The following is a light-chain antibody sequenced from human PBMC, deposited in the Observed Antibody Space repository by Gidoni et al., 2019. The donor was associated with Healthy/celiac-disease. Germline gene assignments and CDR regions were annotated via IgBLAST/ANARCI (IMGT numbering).Light chain of an antibody. J-gene: IGLJ2*01. CDR1: SPNIGAGYD. CDR3: QSYDSSLSGVV. CDR2: GNS. V-gene: IGLV1-40*01. Sequence: SVLTQPPSVSVAPGQRVTISCTGSSPNIGAGYDVHWYQQLPGTAPKLLIYGNSNRPSGVPDRFSGSKSGTSASLAITGLQAEDEADYYCQSYDSSLSGVVFGGGTKLTVL.